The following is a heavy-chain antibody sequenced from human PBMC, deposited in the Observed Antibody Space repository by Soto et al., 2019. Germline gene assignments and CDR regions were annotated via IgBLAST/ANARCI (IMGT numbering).Heavy chain of an antibody. CDR3: ARSQGSSTSLELYYYYYYGMDV. CDR2: IIPITGTA. V-gene: IGHV1-69*01. J-gene: IGHJ6*02. Sequence: QVQLVQSGAEVKKPGSSVKVSCKASGGTFGSYAISWVRQAPGQGPEWRGGIIPITGTANYAQKFQGRVTITADESTSTASMQLSSLRSEDTAVYYCARSQGSSTSLELYYYYYYGMDVWGQGTTVTVSS. D-gene: IGHD2-2*01. CDR1: GGTFGSYA.